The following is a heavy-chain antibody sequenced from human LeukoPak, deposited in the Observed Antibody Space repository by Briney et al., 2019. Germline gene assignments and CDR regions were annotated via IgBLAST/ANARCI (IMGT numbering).Heavy chain of an antibody. D-gene: IGHD1-1*01. Sequence: GGSLRLSCAASGFTFSSYAMHWVRQAPGKGLEWVAVISYDGSNKYYADSVKGRFTISRDNSKNMLYLQMNSLRAEDTAVYYCARVERYAGFLDYWGQGTLVTVSS. J-gene: IGHJ4*02. CDR1: GFTFSSYA. CDR3: ARVERYAGFLDY. CDR2: ISYDGSNK. V-gene: IGHV3-30*04.